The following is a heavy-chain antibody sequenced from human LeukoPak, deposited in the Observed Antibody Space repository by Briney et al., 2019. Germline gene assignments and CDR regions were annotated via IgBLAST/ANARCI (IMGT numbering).Heavy chain of an antibody. CDR2: IYYSGST. CDR3: ARVRYSGSYYGPHYFDY. V-gene: IGHV4-39*07. CDR1: GGSISSSSYY. D-gene: IGHD1-26*01. J-gene: IGHJ4*02. Sequence: SETLSLTCTVSGGSISSSSYYWGWIRQPPGKGLEWIGSIYYSGSTYYNPSLKSRVTISVDTSKNQFSLKLSSVTAADTAVYYCARVRYSGSYYGPHYFDYWGQGTLVTVSS.